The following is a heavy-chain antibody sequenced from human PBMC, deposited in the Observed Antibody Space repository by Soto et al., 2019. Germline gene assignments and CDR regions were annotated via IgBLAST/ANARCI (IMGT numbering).Heavy chain of an antibody. CDR2: ISSSSSYI. J-gene: IGHJ6*03. D-gene: IGHD1-1*01. Sequence: GGSLRLSCAASGFTFSSYSMNWVRQAPGKGLEWVSSISSSSSYIYYADSVKGRFTISRDNAKNSLYLQMNSLRAEDTAVYYCARDTRENWNRIYYYYYYMDVWGKGTTVTVSS. CDR3: ARDTRENWNRIYYYYYYMDV. CDR1: GFTFSSYS. V-gene: IGHV3-21*01.